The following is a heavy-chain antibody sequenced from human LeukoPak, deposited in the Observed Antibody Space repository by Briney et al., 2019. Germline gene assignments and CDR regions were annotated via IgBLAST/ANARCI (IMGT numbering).Heavy chain of an antibody. D-gene: IGHD3-3*01. CDR3: ARHYDFWSGYHGYFDL. J-gene: IGHJ2*01. CDR1: GGSISSSSYY. V-gene: IGHV4-39*01. CDR2: IYYSGST. Sequence: PSETLSLTCTVSGGSISSSSYYWGWIRQPPGKGLEWIGSIYYSGSTYYNPSLKSRVTISVDTSKNQFSLKLSSVTAADTAVYYCARHYDFWSGYHGYFDLWGRGTLVTVSS.